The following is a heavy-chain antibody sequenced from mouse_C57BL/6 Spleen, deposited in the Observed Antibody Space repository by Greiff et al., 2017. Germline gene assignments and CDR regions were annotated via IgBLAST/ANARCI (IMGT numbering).Heavy chain of an antibody. CDR1: GFSLTSYG. CDR3: AKEWVVATGGYFDY. J-gene: IGHJ2*01. Sequence: QVQLKQSGPGLVQPSQSLSITCTVSGFSLTSYGVHWVRQSPGKGLEWLGVIWRGGNTDYNAAFMSRLSITKDNSKSQVFFKMNSLQDDDTAIYSGAKEWVVATGGYFDYWGQGTTLTVSS. V-gene: IGHV2-5*01. D-gene: IGHD1-1*01. CDR2: IWRGGNT.